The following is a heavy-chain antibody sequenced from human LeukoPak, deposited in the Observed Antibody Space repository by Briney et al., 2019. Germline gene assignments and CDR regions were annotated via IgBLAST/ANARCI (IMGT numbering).Heavy chain of an antibody. D-gene: IGHD3-10*01. CDR3: ARDLDGSGNYHWFDP. Sequence: GGSLRLSCAASGFTFSSYWMHWVRQTPGKGLVWVSRINGDGSSTSYADSEKGRFTISRDNAKDTLYLQMNSLRAEDTAVYYCARDLDGSGNYHWFDPWGQGTLVTVSS. CDR2: INGDGSST. J-gene: IGHJ5*02. V-gene: IGHV3-74*01. CDR1: GFTFSSYW.